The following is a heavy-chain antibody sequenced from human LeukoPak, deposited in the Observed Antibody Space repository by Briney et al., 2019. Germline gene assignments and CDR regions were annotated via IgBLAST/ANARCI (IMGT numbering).Heavy chain of an antibody. CDR1: GGSISSSS. CDR2: ISYDGSNK. Sequence: LSLTCTVSGGSISSSSYYWGWIRQAPGKGLEWVAVISYDGSNKYYADSVKGRFTISRDNSKNTLYLQMNSLRAEDTAVYYCARGVRTGGGHYFDYWGQGTLVTVSS. V-gene: IGHV3-30*03. J-gene: IGHJ4*02. CDR3: ARGVRTGGGHYFDY. D-gene: IGHD7-27*01.